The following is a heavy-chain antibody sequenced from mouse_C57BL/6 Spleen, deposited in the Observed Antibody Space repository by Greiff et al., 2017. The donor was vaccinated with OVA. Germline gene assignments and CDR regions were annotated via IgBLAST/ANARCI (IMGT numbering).Heavy chain of an antibody. Sequence: QVQLPQSGPGLVPPSQSLSITCTVSGFSFSRYGVHWVRQSPGTGLVWLGVIWSGGSTDYNAAFISRLSISKDNSKSQVFFKMNSLQADDTAIYYCARNRDYYGSSYVGYFDYWGQGTTLTVSS. CDR3: ARNRDYYGSSYVGYFDY. D-gene: IGHD1-1*01. V-gene: IGHV2-2*01. CDR1: GFSFSRYG. J-gene: IGHJ2*01. CDR2: IWSGGST.